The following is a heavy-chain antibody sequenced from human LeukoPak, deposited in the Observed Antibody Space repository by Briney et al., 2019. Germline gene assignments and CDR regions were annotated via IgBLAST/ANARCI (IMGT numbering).Heavy chain of an antibody. V-gene: IGHV1-8*01. CDR1: GYTFTSYD. Sequence: ASVTVSCKASGYTFTSYDINWVRQAPGQGLEWMGWMNPNSGNTGYAQRFQGRVTMTRNTSKSTAYMELSRLRSEDTAVYYCARVGYYDILTGLDYWGQGTLVTVSS. D-gene: IGHD3-9*01. J-gene: IGHJ4*02. CDR3: ARVGYYDILTGLDY. CDR2: MNPNSGNT.